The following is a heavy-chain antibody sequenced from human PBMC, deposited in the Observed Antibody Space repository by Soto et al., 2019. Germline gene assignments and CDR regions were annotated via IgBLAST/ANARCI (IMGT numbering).Heavy chain of an antibody. J-gene: IGHJ6*02. CDR1: GYSFTSYD. CDR2: MNPNSANT. CDR3: AVGYYDFWSGSYGMDV. D-gene: IGHD3-3*01. Sequence: GASVKVSCKASGYSFTSYDMNWVRQVPGQGPEWMGWMNPNSANTGYAQKFQGRITMSRDMSTRTAYMELSSLTSEDTAVYYCAVGYYDFWSGSYGMDVWGQGTTVTVSS. V-gene: IGHV1-8*01.